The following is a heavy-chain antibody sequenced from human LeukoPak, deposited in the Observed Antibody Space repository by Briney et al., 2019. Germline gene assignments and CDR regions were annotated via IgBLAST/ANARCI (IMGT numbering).Heavy chain of an antibody. J-gene: IGHJ4*02. Sequence: GASLQISCKGSGSIFTSYWIGWVRQLPGKGLEWMGIIYPGDSDTRYSPSFQGQVTISADKSISTAYLQWSSLKASDTAMYYCARRARYYYDSSGYFYFDYWGQGTLVTVSS. V-gene: IGHV5-51*01. CDR2: IYPGDSDT. CDR1: GSIFTSYW. D-gene: IGHD3-22*01. CDR3: ARRARYYYDSSGYFYFDY.